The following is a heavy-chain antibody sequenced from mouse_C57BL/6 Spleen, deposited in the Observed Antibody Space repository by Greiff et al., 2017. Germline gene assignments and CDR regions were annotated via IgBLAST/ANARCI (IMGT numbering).Heavy chain of an antibody. CDR3: ARGLLGRLAY. CDR2: INPRSGGT. CDR1: GYAFTNYL. D-gene: IGHD4-1*01. Sequence: VQLQESGAELVRPGTSVKVSCKASGYAFTNYLIVWVKQRPGQGLEWIGEINPRSGGTNYNEKFKGKATLTADKSSSTAYMQLSSLTSEDSAVYFCARGLLGRLAYWGQGTLVTVSA. V-gene: IGHV1-54*01. J-gene: IGHJ3*01.